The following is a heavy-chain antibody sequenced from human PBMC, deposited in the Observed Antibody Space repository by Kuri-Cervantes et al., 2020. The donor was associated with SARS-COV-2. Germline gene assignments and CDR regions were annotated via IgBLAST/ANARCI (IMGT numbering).Heavy chain of an antibody. CDR2: IIPIFGTA. D-gene: IGHD3-3*01. V-gene: IGHV1-69*05. J-gene: IGHJ4*02. Sequence: SVKVSCKASGGTFSSYAISWVRQAPGQGLEWMGGIIPIFGTANYAQKFQGRVTITTDESTSTAYMELSSLRSEDTAVYYCASSDYDFWSDISQPPDYWGQGTLVTVSS. CDR3: ASSDYDFWSDISQPPDY. CDR1: GGTFSSYA.